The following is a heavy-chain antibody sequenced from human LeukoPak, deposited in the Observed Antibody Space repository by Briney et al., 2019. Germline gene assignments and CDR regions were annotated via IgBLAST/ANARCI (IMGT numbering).Heavy chain of an antibody. CDR3: ASPPPESSSWYDYYYYGMDA. CDR1: GGSISSYY. CDR2: IYYSGST. V-gene: IGHV4-59*08. D-gene: IGHD6-13*01. Sequence: PSETLSLTCTVSGGSISSYYWSWIRQPPGKGLEWIGYIYYSGSTNYNPSLKSRVTISVDTSKNQFSLKLSSVTAADTAVYYCASPPPESSSWYDYYYYGMDAWGQGTTVTVSS. J-gene: IGHJ6*02.